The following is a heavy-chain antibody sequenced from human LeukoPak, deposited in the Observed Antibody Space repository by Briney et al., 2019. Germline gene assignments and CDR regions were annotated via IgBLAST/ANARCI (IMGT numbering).Heavy chain of an antibody. D-gene: IGHD3-22*01. J-gene: IGHJ6*03. CDR3: AREVLDRRRPYFYYYYMDV. Sequence: PGGSLRLSCAASGFTFTDYWMSWVRQAPGKGLEWVANIKRDGSEKYYVDSVKGRFTISRDNSKNTLYLQMNSLRAEDTAMYYCAREVLDRRRPYFYYYYMDVWGRGTTVTVSS. CDR2: IKRDGSEK. CDR1: GFTFTDYW. V-gene: IGHV3-7*03.